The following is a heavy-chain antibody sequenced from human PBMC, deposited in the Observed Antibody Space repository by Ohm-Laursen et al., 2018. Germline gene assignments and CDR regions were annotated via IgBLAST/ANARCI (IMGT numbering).Heavy chain of an antibody. Sequence: SDTLSLTCTVSGAPISTHYWSWIRQPPGKGLEWIGYIYYSGTTNYNPSLKSRVTISLNTSKNQFSLKLSSVTAADTAVYYCARVIAVAGSVHFDYWGQGTLVTVSS. V-gene: IGHV4-59*11. CDR3: ARVIAVAGSVHFDY. D-gene: IGHD6-19*01. J-gene: IGHJ4*02. CDR1: GAPISTHY. CDR2: IYYSGTT.